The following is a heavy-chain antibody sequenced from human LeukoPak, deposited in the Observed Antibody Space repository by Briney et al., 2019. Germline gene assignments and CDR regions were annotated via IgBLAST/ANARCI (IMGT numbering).Heavy chain of an antibody. CDR1: GFRFSNYG. CDR2: ISSGGSDSGGT. CDR3: AKEVGSSYYYFDQ. Sequence: GGSLRLSCAASGFRFSNYGMNWVRQAPGKGLEWVSPISSGGSDSGGTYYADSVKGRFTISRDNSRNTLDLQMNSLRAEDTAVYYCAKEVGSSYYYFDQWGQGTLVTVSS. D-gene: IGHD3-22*01. V-gene: IGHV3-23*01. J-gene: IGHJ4*02.